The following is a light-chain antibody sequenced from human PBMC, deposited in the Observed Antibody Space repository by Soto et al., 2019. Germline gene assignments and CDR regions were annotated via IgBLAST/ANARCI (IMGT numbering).Light chain of an antibody. V-gene: IGKV1-39*01. CDR2: AAS. CDR3: QQYDNLLT. Sequence: DIQMTQSPSSLSASVGDRVTITCRASQSISTYLHWYQQKPGKAPNLLIYAASTLQSGVPSRFSGSGSGTDFTLTISSLQPEDIATYYCQQYDNLLTFGGGTKVEIK. J-gene: IGKJ4*01. CDR1: QSISTY.